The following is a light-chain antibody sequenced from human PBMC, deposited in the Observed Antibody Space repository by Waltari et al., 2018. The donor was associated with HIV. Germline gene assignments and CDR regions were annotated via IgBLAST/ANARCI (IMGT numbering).Light chain of an antibody. CDR2: AAS. V-gene: IGKV1-39*01. CDR3: QQSYSTPQT. CDR1: QSISNY. J-gene: IGKJ2*01. Sequence: DIQMTQSPSSLSASVGDRVTITCRASQSISNYLKWYQQKPGKAPKLLIYAASSLQSGVPSRFSGSGSGTDFTLTISSLQPEDFATYYCQQSYSTPQTFGQGTKLEIK.